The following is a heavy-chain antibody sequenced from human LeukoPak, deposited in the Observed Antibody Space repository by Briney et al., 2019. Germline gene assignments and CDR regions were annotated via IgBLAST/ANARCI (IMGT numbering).Heavy chain of an antibody. Sequence: GXSLXLSXAAXXFTFSSXXXHWVRQVPGXXLVXVSRXKSDGSTTTYADSVKGRFTISRDNAKNSLYLQMSDLRAEDTSVYYCARDYNYCSSDRCYDAFDIWGQGTMVTVSS. D-gene: IGHD2-2*01. CDR1: XFTFSSXX. V-gene: IGHV3-74*01. CDR2: XKSDGSTT. J-gene: IGHJ3*02. CDR3: ARDYNYCSSDRCYDAFDI.